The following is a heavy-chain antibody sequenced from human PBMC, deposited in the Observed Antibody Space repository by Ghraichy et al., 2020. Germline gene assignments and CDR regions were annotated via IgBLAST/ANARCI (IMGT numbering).Heavy chain of an antibody. V-gene: IGHV3-30-3*01. J-gene: IGHJ1*01. Sequence: GGSLRLSCAASGFTFSSYAMHWVRQAPGKGLEWVAVISYDGSNKYYADSVKGRFTISRDNSKNTLYLQMNSLRAEDTAVYYCASGPLYCSSTSCYIGYFQHWGQGTLVTVSS. CDR3: ASGPLYCSSTSCYIGYFQH. CDR2: ISYDGSNK. D-gene: IGHD2-2*02. CDR1: GFTFSSYA.